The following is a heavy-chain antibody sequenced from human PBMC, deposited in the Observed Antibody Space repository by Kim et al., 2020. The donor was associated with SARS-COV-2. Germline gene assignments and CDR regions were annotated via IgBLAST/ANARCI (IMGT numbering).Heavy chain of an antibody. CDR2: INHSGST. Sequence: SETLSLTCAVYGGSFSGYYWSWIRQPPGKGLEWIGEINHSGSTNYNPSLKSRVTISVDTSKNQFSLRLSSVTAADTAVYYCARGDVLIGSITETVYNWFDSWGQGTLVTVSS. CDR3: ARGDVLIGSITETVYNWFDS. J-gene: IGHJ5*01. D-gene: IGHD1-20*01. V-gene: IGHV4-34*01. CDR1: GGSFSGYY.